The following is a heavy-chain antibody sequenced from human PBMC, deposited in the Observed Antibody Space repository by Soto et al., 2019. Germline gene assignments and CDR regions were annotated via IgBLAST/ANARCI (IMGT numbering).Heavy chain of an antibody. D-gene: IGHD6-19*01. CDR2: ISSNGGST. V-gene: IGHV3-64*01. CDR3: ARTPYSSGWCYFDY. Sequence: EVQLVESGGGLVQPGGSLRLSCAASGFTFSSYAMHWVRQAPGKGLEYVSAISSNGGSTYYANSVKGRFTISRDNSKNTLYLQMGSLRDEDMAVYYCARTPYSSGWCYFDYWGQGTLVTVSS. J-gene: IGHJ4*02. CDR1: GFTFSSYA.